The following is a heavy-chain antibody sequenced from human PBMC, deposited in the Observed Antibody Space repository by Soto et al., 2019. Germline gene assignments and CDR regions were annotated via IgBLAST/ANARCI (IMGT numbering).Heavy chain of an antibody. D-gene: IGHD6-19*01. V-gene: IGHV3-23*01. Sequence: GSLRLSCAASGFTFSSYAMSWVRQAPGKGLEWVSAISGSGGSTYYADSVKGRFTISRDNSKNTLYLQMNSLRAEDTAVYYCAKIPRELYSSAPWGQGTLVTVSS. CDR2: ISGSGGST. CDR3: AKIPRELYSSAP. CDR1: GFTFSSYA. J-gene: IGHJ5*02.